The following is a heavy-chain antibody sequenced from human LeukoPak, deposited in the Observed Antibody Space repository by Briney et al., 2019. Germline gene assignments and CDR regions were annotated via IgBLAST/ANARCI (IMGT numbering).Heavy chain of an antibody. CDR1: GFTFSSYA. D-gene: IGHD6-19*01. V-gene: IGHV3-23*01. CDR2: ISGSGGST. J-gene: IGHJ4*02. CDR3: AKGREWLVQVFDY. Sequence: GGSLRLSCAASGFTFSSYAMSWVRQAPGKGLEWVSAISGSGGSTYYADSVKGRFTISRDNSKNTPYLQMNSLRAEDTAVYYCAKGREWLVQVFDYWGQGTLVTVSS.